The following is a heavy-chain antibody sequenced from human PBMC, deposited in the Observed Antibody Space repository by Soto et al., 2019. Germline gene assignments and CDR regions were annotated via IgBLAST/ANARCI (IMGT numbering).Heavy chain of an antibody. Sequence: GGSLRLSCAASGFTFSSYAMSWVRQAPGKGLEWVSAISGSGGSTYYADSVKGRFTISRDNSKNTLYLQMNSLRAEDTAVYYCAKGLGYCSGGSCYLLHDYWGQGTLVTVSS. CDR3: AKGLGYCSGGSCYLLHDY. J-gene: IGHJ4*02. CDR1: GFTFSSYA. V-gene: IGHV3-23*01. CDR2: ISGSGGST. D-gene: IGHD2-15*01.